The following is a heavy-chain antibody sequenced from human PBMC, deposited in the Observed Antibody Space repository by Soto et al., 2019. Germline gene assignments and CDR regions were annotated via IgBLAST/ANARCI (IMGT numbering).Heavy chain of an antibody. CDR1: GYSFTSYW. Sequence: HGESLKISCKGSGYSFTSYWISWVRQMPGKGLEWMGRIDPSDSYTNYSPSFQGHVTISADKSISTAYLQWSSLKASDTAMYYCARHGCSSTSCYSVFGYYYYGMDVWGQGTTVTVSS. CDR3: ARHGCSSTSCYSVFGYYYYGMDV. J-gene: IGHJ6*02. CDR2: IDPSDSYT. V-gene: IGHV5-10-1*01. D-gene: IGHD2-2*02.